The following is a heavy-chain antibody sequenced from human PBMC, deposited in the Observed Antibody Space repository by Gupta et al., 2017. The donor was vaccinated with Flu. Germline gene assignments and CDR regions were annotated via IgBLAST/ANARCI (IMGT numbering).Heavy chain of an antibody. Sequence: EVQLLESGGGLAQPGGSLSLSCATSGFTFTNYAMRWVRQAPGKGLEWVSTVSGGGSNSYYADSVKGWFTISGDSSKKTVYLQMNSLRVEDTAVYYCAKGANWAFEIWGQGTMVTVSS. V-gene: IGHV3-23*01. CDR1: GFTFTNYA. D-gene: IGHD1-1*01. CDR2: VSGGGSNS. J-gene: IGHJ3*02. CDR3: AKGANWAFEI.